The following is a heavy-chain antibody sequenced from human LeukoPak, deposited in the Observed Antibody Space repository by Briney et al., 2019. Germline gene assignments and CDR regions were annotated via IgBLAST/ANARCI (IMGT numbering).Heavy chain of an antibody. V-gene: IGHV3-48*01. CDR1: GFRFSDYS. CDR3: ARDYKYAFDN. D-gene: IGHD5-24*01. CDR2: IGIDSGNT. J-gene: IGHJ4*02. Sequence: GSLSLSCAASGFRFSDYSMNWVRPAPGKGLEWISYIGIDSGNTNYADSVKGRFTVSGDKAKKSLYLQMNNLRVEDTAVYYCARDYKYAFDNWGQGTLVTVSS.